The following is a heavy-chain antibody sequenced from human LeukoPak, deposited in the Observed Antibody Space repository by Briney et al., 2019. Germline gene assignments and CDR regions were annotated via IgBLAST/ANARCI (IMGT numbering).Heavy chain of an antibody. Sequence: GGSLRLSCAASGFTFSSYAMHWGRQAPGKGLEWVAVISYDGSNKHYADSVKGRFTISRDNSKNTLYLQMNSLRAEDTAVYYCARDFYDRDAFDIWGQGTMVTVSS. D-gene: IGHD3-22*01. CDR3: ARDFYDRDAFDI. V-gene: IGHV3-30-3*01. J-gene: IGHJ3*02. CDR2: ISYDGSNK. CDR1: GFTFSSYA.